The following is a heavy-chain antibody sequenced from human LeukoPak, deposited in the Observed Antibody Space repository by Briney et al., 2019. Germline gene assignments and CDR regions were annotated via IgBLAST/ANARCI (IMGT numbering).Heavy chain of an antibody. V-gene: IGHV4-39*01. CDR3: AGPGYSSGWYVH. D-gene: IGHD6-19*01. CDR1: GGSISSSSYY. Sequence: PSETLSLTCTVSGGSISSSSYYWGWIRQPPGTGLEWIGSIYASGSTYYNPSLKSRVTISVDTSKNQFSLKLSSVTAADTAVYDCAGPGYSSGWYVHWGQGTRVTVSS. CDR2: IYASGST. J-gene: IGHJ5*02.